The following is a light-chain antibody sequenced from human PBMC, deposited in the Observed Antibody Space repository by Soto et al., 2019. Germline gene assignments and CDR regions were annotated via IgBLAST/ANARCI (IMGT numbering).Light chain of an antibody. CDR1: QSVSSSY. CDR3: QQYGSSPWT. V-gene: IGKV3-20*01. J-gene: IGKJ1*01. Sequence: EIVLTQSPGTLSLSQGEGATLSFRASQSVSSSYFAWYQQKPGQAPRLLIYGASSRATGIPDRFSGSGSGTDFTLTISRLETEDFAVYYCQQYGSSPWTFGQGTKVETK. CDR2: GAS.